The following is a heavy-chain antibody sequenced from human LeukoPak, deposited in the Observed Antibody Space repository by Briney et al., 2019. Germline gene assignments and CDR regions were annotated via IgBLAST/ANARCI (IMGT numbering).Heavy chain of an antibody. CDR1: GGSFSGYN. V-gene: IGHV4-34*01. J-gene: IGHJ3*02. Sequence: KPSETLSLTCAVYGGSFSGYNWSWIRQPPRKGLEWSGEINHSGTTNYNPSLKSRVTISVDTSKNQFSLKLSSVTVADTAVYYCARAPRGSRIVVIITDAFDIWGQGTMVTVSS. D-gene: IGHD3-22*01. CDR2: INHSGTT. CDR3: ARAPRGSRIVVIITDAFDI.